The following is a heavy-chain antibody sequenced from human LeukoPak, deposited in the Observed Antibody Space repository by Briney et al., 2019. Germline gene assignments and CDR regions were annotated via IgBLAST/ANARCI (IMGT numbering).Heavy chain of an antibody. Sequence: PSETLSLTCAVSGGSISSGGYSWSWIRQPPGKGLEWIGYIYHSGSTYYNPSLKSRVTISVDRSKNQFSLKLSSVTAADTAVYYCARHLPDWIFGVVTSTWFDPWGQGTLVTVSS. CDR3: ARHLPDWIFGVVTSTWFDP. CDR1: GGSISSGGYS. J-gene: IGHJ5*02. CDR2: IYHSGST. D-gene: IGHD3-3*01. V-gene: IGHV4-30-2*01.